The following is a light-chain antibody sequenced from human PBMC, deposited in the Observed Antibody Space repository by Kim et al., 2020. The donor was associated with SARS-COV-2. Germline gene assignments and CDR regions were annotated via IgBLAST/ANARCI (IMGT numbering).Light chain of an antibody. CDR3: QQYNSYLLT. CDR1: QSISSW. CDR2: DAS. J-gene: IGKJ4*01. Sequence: ASVGDRVTITCRASQSISSWLSWYQQKPGKAPKLLIYDASSLESGVPSRFSGSGSGTEFTLTISSLQPDDFATYYCQQYNSYLLTFGGGTKVDIK. V-gene: IGKV1-5*01.